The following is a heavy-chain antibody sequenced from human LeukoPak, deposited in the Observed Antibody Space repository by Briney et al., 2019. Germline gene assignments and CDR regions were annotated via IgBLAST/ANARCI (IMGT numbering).Heavy chain of an antibody. J-gene: IGHJ3*02. V-gene: IGHV4-34*01. CDR1: GGSFSGYY. CDR2: INHSGST. Sequence: SSETLSLTCAVYGGSFSGYYWSWIRQPPGTGLEWIGEINHSGSTNYNPSLKSRVTISVDTAKNQFSLKLSSVTAAHSAVYYCARNDHYDPDAFDIWRQGTMVTVSS. CDR3: ARNDHYDPDAFDI. D-gene: IGHD3-22*01.